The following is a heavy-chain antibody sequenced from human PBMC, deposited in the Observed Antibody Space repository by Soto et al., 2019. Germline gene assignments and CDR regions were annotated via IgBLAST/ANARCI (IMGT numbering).Heavy chain of an antibody. CDR2: ISANNGNT. CDR1: GYTFTSYG. CDR3: ARDGYFDH. Sequence: QVQLVQSGAEVKKPGDSVRVSCKASGYTFTSYGIGRVRQAPGQGLEWMGWISANNGNTKYAQKLQGRVTMTTDASTSTAYMELRSLRSDDAAVYYCARDGYFDHWGQGTLVTVSS. J-gene: IGHJ4*02. V-gene: IGHV1-18*01.